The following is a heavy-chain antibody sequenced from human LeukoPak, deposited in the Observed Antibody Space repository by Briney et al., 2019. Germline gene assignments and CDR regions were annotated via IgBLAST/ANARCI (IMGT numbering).Heavy chain of an antibody. CDR2: IKGDGSIV. Sequence: GGSLRLSCAASGFTFSTFWMHWVRQGPGKGLVWVSRIKGDGSIVSYADSVKGRFTISRDNAKNSLYLQMSSLRAEDTALYLCAGGDRNGWYFYYWGQGTLVTVSS. D-gene: IGHD6-19*01. CDR1: GFTFSTFW. J-gene: IGHJ4*02. CDR3: AGGDRNGWYFYY. V-gene: IGHV3-74*01.